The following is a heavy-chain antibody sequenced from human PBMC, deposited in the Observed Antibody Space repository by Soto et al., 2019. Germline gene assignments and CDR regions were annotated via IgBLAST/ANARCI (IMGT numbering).Heavy chain of an antibody. CDR3: ARDYCSTSSCYDY. CDR1: GFTFSNYG. J-gene: IGHJ4*02. CDR2: IWYDDSKK. V-gene: IGHV3-33*01. D-gene: IGHD2-2*01. Sequence: GGSLRLSCIASGFTFSNYGIHWVRQAPGKGLEWVALIWYDDSKKYYADSVKGRFIISRDTSKNTEHLQMNSLRAEDTALYYCARDYCSTSSCYDYWGQGTRVTVSS.